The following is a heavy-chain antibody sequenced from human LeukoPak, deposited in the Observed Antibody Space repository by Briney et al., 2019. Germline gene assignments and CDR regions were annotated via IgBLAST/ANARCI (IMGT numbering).Heavy chain of an antibody. CDR2: IYYSGST. V-gene: IGHV4-34*01. Sequence: SETLSLTCAVYGGSFSGYYWSWIRQPPGKGLEWIGSIYYSGSTYYNPSLKSRVTISVDTSKNQFSLKLSSVTAADTAVYYCASTAPSIVVVVAATPGAFDIWGQGTMVTVSS. CDR1: GGSFSGYY. CDR3: ASTAPSIVVVVAATPGAFDI. D-gene: IGHD2-15*01. J-gene: IGHJ3*02.